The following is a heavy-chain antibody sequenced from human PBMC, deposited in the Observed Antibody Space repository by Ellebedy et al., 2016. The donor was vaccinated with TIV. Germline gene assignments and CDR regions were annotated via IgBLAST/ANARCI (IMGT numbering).Heavy chain of an antibody. Sequence: PGGSLRLSCAASGFSFRTFDMNWVRQAPGKGLEWISYIEGSGSTMYYADSVTGRFTIARDNAKNSLSLQMNSLRAEDTAVYYCARVAVWGSYHYSSDYWGQGTLATVSS. CDR3: ARVAVWGSYHYSSDY. V-gene: IGHV3-48*03. CDR1: GFSFRTFD. CDR2: IEGSGSTM. J-gene: IGHJ4*02. D-gene: IGHD3-16*02.